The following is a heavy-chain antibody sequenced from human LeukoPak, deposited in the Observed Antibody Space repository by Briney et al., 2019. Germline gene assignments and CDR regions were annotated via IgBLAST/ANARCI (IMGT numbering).Heavy chain of an antibody. V-gene: IGHV3-11*01. Sequence: GGSLRLSCAASGFNFRDYSMSWIRQAPGEGLEWVAYISSSGSPLYYADSVKGRFTISRDNSKNTLYLQMNSLRAEDTAVYYCAKEGYSYGTGTAFDIWGQGTMVTVSS. D-gene: IGHD5-18*01. CDR2: ISSSGSPL. CDR1: GFNFRDYS. CDR3: AKEGYSYGTGTAFDI. J-gene: IGHJ3*02.